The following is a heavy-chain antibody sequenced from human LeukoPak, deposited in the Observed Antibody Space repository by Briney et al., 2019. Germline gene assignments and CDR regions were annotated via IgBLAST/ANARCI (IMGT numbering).Heavy chain of an antibody. CDR2: INPSGGST. CDR3: ARDPGGVGTVTTSYYFDY. D-gene: IGHD4-17*01. V-gene: IGHV1-46*01. J-gene: IGHJ4*02. CDR1: GYTFTSYY. Sequence: GASVKVSCKASGYTFTSYYMHWVRQAPGQGLEWMGIINPSGGSTSYAQKFQGRVTMTRDTSTSTVYMELSSLRSEDTAVYYCARDPGGVGTVTTSYYFDYWGQGTLVTVSS.